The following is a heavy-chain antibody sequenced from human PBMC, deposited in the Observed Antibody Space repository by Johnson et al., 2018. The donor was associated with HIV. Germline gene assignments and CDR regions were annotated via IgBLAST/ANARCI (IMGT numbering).Heavy chain of an antibody. CDR2: VRYDGTNK. CDR1: GFTFSSFG. V-gene: IGHV3-30*02. Sequence: QVQLVESGGGVVQRGGSLRLSCVASGFTFSSFGMHWVRQAPGKGLEWVAFVRYDGTNKYYADSVKGRFTVSRDNSKNTLYLQMNSLRAEDTALYYCARGVLAFDIWGQGTMVTVSS. D-gene: IGHD2-8*01. J-gene: IGHJ3*02. CDR3: ARGVLAFDI.